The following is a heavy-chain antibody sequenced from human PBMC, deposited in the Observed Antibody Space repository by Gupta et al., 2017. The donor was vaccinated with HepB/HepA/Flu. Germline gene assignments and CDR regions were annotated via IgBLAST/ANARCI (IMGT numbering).Heavy chain of an antibody. V-gene: IGHV1-69*01. CDR1: GDSSATYA. Sequence: QAQLVQSGAEVKKPGSSVRISCRASGDSSATYAINWLRQAPGQGLEWLGGILPFFPSVNYAQKLQGRVTITADESTSTVYLELSNLRSEDTAVYYCARDTFSSSSADNYFYYFYMDVWGQGTTVTVSS. CDR2: ILPFFPSV. J-gene: IGHJ6*03. CDR3: ARDTFSSSSADNYFYYFYMDV. D-gene: IGHD6-6*01.